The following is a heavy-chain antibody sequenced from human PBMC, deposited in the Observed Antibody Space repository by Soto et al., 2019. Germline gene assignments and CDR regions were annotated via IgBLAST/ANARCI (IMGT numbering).Heavy chain of an antibody. CDR2: INPSGGST. V-gene: IGHV1-46*03. D-gene: IGHD6-19*01. CDR1: GYTCTNYY. CDR3: ARGIAVAGTIFDY. Sequence: QVQLVQSGAEVKKPGASVKVSCKASGYTCTNYYMHWVRQAPGQGLEWMGIINPSGGSTSYAQKFQGRVTMTRDASTSTVYMELSSLRSEDTAVYYCARGIAVAGTIFDYWGQGTLVTVSS. J-gene: IGHJ4*02.